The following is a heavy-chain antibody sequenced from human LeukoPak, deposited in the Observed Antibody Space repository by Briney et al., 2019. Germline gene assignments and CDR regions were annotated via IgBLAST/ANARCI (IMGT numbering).Heavy chain of an antibody. D-gene: IGHD3-10*01. CDR3: ARDYYGSGRAIYGMDV. V-gene: IGHV4-59*01. J-gene: IGHJ6*02. CDR1: GGSISSYY. CDR2: IYYSGST. Sequence: PSETLSLTCTVSGGSISSYYWSWIRQPPGKGLEWMGSIYYSGSTNYNPSLKSRVTISVDTSKNQFSLKLSSVTAADTAVYYCARDYYGSGRAIYGMDVWGQGTTVTVSS.